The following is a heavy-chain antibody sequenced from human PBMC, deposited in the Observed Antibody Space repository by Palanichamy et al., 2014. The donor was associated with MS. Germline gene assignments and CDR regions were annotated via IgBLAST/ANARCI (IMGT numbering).Heavy chain of an antibody. CDR2: IWYDGSNK. J-gene: IGHJ4*02. Sequence: VQLVESGGGVVQPGRSLRLSCAASGFTFSSYGMHWVRQAPGKGLEWVAVIWYDGSNKYYADSVKGRFTISRDNSKNTLYLQMNSLRAEDTAVYYCARPAPYCSSTSCYSDGPLDYWGQGTLVTVSS. CDR1: GFTFSSYG. D-gene: IGHD2-2*02. CDR3: ARPAPYCSSTSCYSDGPLDY. V-gene: IGHV3-33*01.